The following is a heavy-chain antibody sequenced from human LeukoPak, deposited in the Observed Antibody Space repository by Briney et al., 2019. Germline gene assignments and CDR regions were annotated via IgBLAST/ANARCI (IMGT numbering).Heavy chain of an antibody. CDR2: ISAYNGNT. J-gene: IGHJ4*02. CDR1: GYTFTSYG. CDR3: ARVTPSFWSGYLSYFDY. D-gene: IGHD3-3*01. V-gene: IGHV1-18*01. Sequence: ASVKVSCKASGYTFTSYGISWVRQAPGQGLEWMGWISAYNGNTNYARKLRGRVTMTTDTSTSTAYMELRSLRSDDTAVYYCARVTPSFWSGYLSYFDYWGQGTLVTVSS.